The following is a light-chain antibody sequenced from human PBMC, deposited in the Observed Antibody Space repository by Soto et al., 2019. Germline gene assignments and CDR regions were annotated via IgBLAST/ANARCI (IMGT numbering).Light chain of an antibody. Sequence: QSALTQPASVSGSPGQSLTISCTGTSSDVGGYNYVSWYQQHPGKAPKLMIYDVSNRPSGVSNRFSGSKSGNTASLTISGLHAEDEADYYCSSYSSSSRVVFGGGTKLTVL. CDR3: SSYSSSSRVV. CDR2: DVS. V-gene: IGLV2-14*01. J-gene: IGLJ2*01. CDR1: SSDVGGYNY.